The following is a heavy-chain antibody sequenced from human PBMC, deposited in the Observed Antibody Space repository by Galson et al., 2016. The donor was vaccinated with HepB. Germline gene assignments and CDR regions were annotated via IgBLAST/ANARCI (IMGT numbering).Heavy chain of an antibody. J-gene: IGHJ5*01. D-gene: IGHD3-16*01. CDR2: IFPSGNI. CDR3: AAGRGTAGGVPLDS. Sequence: SETLSLTCTVSGDSISSGYWWTWIRQAPGEGLDWIGEIFPSGNINYKSSLAGRISISIDRSLNQLSLLVTSLTAADTAVYFCAAGRGTAGGVPLDSWGQGTLVPVVS. CDR1: GDSISSGYW. V-gene: IGHV4-4*02.